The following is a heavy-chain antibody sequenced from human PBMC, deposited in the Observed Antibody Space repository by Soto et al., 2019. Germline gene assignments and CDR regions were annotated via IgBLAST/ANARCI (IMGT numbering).Heavy chain of an antibody. CDR1: GGSIISSSYY. Sequence: SETLSLTCTVSGGSIISSSYYWVWIRQPPGKGLEWIGSIYYSGSTYYNPSLKSRVTISVDTSKNQFSLKLSSVTAADTAVYYCARVSGSGWGSGAFDIWGQGTMVTVSS. D-gene: IGHD6-19*01. V-gene: IGHV4-39*01. CDR2: IYYSGST. J-gene: IGHJ3*02. CDR3: ARVSGSGWGSGAFDI.